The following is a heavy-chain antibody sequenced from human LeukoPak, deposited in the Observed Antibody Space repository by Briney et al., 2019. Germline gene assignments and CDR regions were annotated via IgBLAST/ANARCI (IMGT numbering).Heavy chain of an antibody. CDR2: INHSGST. CDR3: ARASIGYSPYAFDI. D-gene: IGHD2/OR15-2a*01. CDR1: GGSFSGYY. J-gene: IGHJ3*02. V-gene: IGHV4-34*01. Sequence: PSETLSLTCAVYGGSFSGYYWSWIRQPPGKGLEWIGEINHSGSTNYNPSLKSRVTISVDTSKNQFSLKLSSVTAADTVVYYCARASIGYSPYAFDIWGQGTMVTVSS.